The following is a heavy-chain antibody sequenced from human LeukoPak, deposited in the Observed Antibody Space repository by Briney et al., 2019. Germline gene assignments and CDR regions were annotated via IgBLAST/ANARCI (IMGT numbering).Heavy chain of an antibody. J-gene: IGHJ6*02. V-gene: IGHV4-39*07. CDR3: ARDHDCSGGRCPYYNYYGMDV. D-gene: IGHD2-15*01. CDR2: INDSGNT. Sequence: PSETLSLTCTVSGGSISSTSYYWGWIRQPPGKGLEWIGSINDSGNTYYNPSLKSRVTMSVDTSKNQFSLKLSSVTAADTAVYYCARDHDCSGGRCPYYNYYGMDVWGQGTTVTVSS. CDR1: GGSISSTSYY.